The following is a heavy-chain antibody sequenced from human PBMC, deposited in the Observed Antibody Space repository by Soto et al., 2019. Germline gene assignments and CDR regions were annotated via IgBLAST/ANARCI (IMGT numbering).Heavy chain of an antibody. D-gene: IGHD2-2*01. CDR3: AKVGFPAQVVVVPAAMHFDY. CDR1: GFTFSSYG. V-gene: IGHV3-30*18. CDR2: ISYDGSNK. J-gene: IGHJ4*02. Sequence: PGGSLRLSCAASGFTFSSYGMHWVRQAPGKGLEWVAVISYDGSNKYYADSVKGRFTISRDNSKNTLYLQMNSLRAEDTAVYYCAKVGFPAQVVVVPAAMHFDYWGQGTLVTVSS.